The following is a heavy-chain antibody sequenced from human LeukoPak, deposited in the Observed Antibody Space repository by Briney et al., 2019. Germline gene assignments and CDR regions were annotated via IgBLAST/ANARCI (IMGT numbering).Heavy chain of an antibody. CDR1: GGSFSSYA. V-gene: IGHV1-69*04. CDR2: IIPVLDTT. D-gene: IGHD3-16*01. CDR3: ARGGSYSLDV. Sequence: SVKVSCKASGGSFSSYAVTWVRHAPGQGLEWMGSIIPVLDTTNYAEKFQGRVTIIADRSTNTAYMDLNNLTSDDTAVYYCARGGSYSLDVWGPGTTVTVS. J-gene: IGHJ6*02.